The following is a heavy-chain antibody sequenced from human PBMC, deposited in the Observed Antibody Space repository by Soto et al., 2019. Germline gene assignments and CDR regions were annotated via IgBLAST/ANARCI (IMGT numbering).Heavy chain of an antibody. Sequence: GGSLRLSCAASGFTFSSYAMSWVRQAPGKGLEWVSAISGSGGSTYYADSVKGRFTISRDNSKNTLYLQMNSLRAEDTAVYYCAKHPDYDSSGALFDYWGQGTLVTVSS. CDR2: ISGSGGST. D-gene: IGHD3-22*01. CDR3: AKHPDYDSSGALFDY. CDR1: GFTFSSYA. V-gene: IGHV3-23*01. J-gene: IGHJ4*02.